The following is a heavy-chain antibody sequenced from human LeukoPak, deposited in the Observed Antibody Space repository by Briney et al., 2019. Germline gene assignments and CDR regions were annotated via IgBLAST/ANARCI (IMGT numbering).Heavy chain of an antibody. CDR3: ARPGAYDSSGYYQFDY. CDR1: GFTFSSYA. Sequence: GGSLRLSCAASGFTFSSYAMHWVRQAPGKGLEWVAVISYDGSNKYYADSVKGRFTISRDNSKNTLYLQMNSLRAEDTAVYYCARPGAYDSSGYYQFDYWGQGTLVTVSS. CDR2: ISYDGSNK. J-gene: IGHJ4*02. D-gene: IGHD3-22*01. V-gene: IGHV3-30*04.